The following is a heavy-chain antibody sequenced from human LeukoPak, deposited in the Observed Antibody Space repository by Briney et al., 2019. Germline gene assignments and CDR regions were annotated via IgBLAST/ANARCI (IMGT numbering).Heavy chain of an antibody. V-gene: IGHV3-23*01. D-gene: IGHD3/OR15-3a*01. CDR1: GFTFSSHT. CDR3: AKGRGLVSPDDH. Sequence: GGSLRLSCAASGFTFSSHTMTWVRQAPGKGLEWVSASNSGGSTYYADSVKGRFTISRDNSKNTLYLRMNSLKAEDTAVYYCAKGRGLVSPDDHWGQGTLVTASS. CDR2: SNSGGST. J-gene: IGHJ4*02.